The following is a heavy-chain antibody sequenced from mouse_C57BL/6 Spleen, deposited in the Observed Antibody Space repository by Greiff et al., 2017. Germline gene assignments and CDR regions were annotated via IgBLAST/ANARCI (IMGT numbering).Heavy chain of an antibody. CDR2: IDPENGDT. Sequence: VQLQQSGAELVRPGASVKLSCTASGFNIKDDYMHWVKQRPEQGLEWIGWIDPENGDTEYASKFQGKATITADTSSNTAYLQLSSLTSEDTAVYYCTTAGYYFPWGQGTLVTVSA. CDR3: TTAGYYFP. D-gene: IGHD2-3*01. J-gene: IGHJ3*01. CDR1: GFNIKDDY. V-gene: IGHV14-4*01.